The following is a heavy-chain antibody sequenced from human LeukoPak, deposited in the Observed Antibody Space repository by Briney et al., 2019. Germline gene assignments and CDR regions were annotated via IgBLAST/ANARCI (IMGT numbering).Heavy chain of an antibody. CDR2: IIPIFGTA. D-gene: IGHD3-22*01. CDR3: ARDRPIYYDSSGYYYFDY. Sequence: ASVKVSCKASGGTFSSYAISWVRQAPGQGLEWMGRIIPIFGTANYAQKFQGRVTITTDESTSTAYMELSSLRSEDTAVYYRARDRPIYYDSSGYYYFDYWGQGTLVTVSS. V-gene: IGHV1-69*05. CDR1: GGTFSSYA. J-gene: IGHJ4*02.